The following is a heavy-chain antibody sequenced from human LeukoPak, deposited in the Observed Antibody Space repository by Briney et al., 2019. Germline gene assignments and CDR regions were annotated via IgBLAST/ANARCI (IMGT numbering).Heavy chain of an antibody. V-gene: IGHV3-23*01. CDR1: GFTFSNYA. CDR2: ISHSGGST. CDR3: AKGGDYGFDY. J-gene: IGHJ4*02. Sequence: GGSLRLSCAASGFTFSNYAMSWVRQAPGKGLEWVSPISHSGGSTYYADSVKGRFTISRDNSKNTLYLQMNSLRAEDTAVYYCAKGGDYGFDYWGQGTLVTVSS. D-gene: IGHD4-17*01.